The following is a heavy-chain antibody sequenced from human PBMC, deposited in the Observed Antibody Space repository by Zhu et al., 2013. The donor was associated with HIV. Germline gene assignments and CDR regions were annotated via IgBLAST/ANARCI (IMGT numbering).Heavy chain of an antibody. CDR3: ARASITIFGVDLDY. CDR2: INPNSGDT. CDR1: GYTFTGYN. Sequence: QVQLVQSGAEVKKPGASVKVSCKASGYTFTGYNMHWVRQAPGRGLEWMGWINPNSGDTNYAQNFQGRVTMTRDTSISTGYMELRRLRSDDTAVYYCARASITIFGVDLDYWGQGTLVTVSS. J-gene: IGHJ4*02. D-gene: IGHD3-3*01. V-gene: IGHV1-2*02.